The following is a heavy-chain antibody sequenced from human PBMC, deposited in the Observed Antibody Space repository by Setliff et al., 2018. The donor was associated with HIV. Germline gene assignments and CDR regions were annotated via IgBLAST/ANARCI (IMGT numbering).Heavy chain of an antibody. CDR3: ARGLEAYSGYGIDY. V-gene: IGHV4-4*02. Sequence: SETLSLTCAVSGGSISSSNWWSWVRQPPGKGLEWIGEIYHSGSTNYNPSLKSRVTISVDTSKNQFSLKLSSVTAADTAVYYCARGLEAYSGYGIDYWGQGTLVTVSS. J-gene: IGHJ4*02. CDR2: IYHSGST. CDR1: GGSISSSNW. D-gene: IGHD5-12*01.